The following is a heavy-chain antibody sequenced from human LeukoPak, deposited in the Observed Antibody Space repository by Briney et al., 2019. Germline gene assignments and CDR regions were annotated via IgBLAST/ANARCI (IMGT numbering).Heavy chain of an antibody. Sequence: GGSLRLSCAASGFTFSSYWMTWVRQAPGKGLEWVSAISGSGGSTYYADSVKGRFTISRDNSKNTLYLQMNSLRAEDTAVYYCAKAAYYGSGSHNDYWGQGTLVTVSS. V-gene: IGHV3-23*01. J-gene: IGHJ4*02. D-gene: IGHD3-10*01. CDR2: ISGSGGST. CDR1: GFTFSSYW. CDR3: AKAAYYGSGSHNDY.